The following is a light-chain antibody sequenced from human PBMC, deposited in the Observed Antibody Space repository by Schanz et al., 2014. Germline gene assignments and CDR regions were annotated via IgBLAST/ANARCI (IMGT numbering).Light chain of an antibody. J-gene: IGLJ2*01. CDR1: SSDVGDYNY. CDR3: SSYAGSNNLV. Sequence: QSVLTQPPSASGSLGQSVTISCTGTSSDVGDYNYVSWYQQHPGKAPKLMIYEVSKRPSGVPDRFSGSKSGNTASLTVSGLQAEDEADYYCSSYAGSNNLVFGGGTKLTVL. V-gene: IGLV2-8*01. CDR2: EVS.